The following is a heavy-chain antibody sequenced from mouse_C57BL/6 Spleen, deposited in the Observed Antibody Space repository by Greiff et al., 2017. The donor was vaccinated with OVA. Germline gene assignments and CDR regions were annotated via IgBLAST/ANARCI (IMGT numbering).Heavy chain of an antibody. CDR2: IDPSDSYT. J-gene: IGHJ2*01. Sequence: QVQLQQPGAELVRPGTSVKLSCKASGYTFTSYWMHWVKQRPGQGLEWIGVIDPSDSYTNYNQKFKGKATLTEDTSSSTAYMQLSSLTSEDSAVYYCARGDRFDYWGQGTTLTVSS. D-gene: IGHD2-14*01. V-gene: IGHV1-59*01. CDR3: ARGDRFDY. CDR1: GYTFTSYW.